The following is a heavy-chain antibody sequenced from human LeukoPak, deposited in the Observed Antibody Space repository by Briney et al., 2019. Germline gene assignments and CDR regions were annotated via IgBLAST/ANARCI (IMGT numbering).Heavy chain of an antibody. Sequence: GGSLRLSCAASGFTFDDYAMHWVRQAPGKGLEWVSNISWSSGSIGYADSVKGRFTISRDNAKNSLYLQMNSLRAEDTALYYCAKDIRPIAAAGTFDYWGQGTLVTVSS. V-gene: IGHV3-9*01. CDR3: AKDIRPIAAAGTFDY. D-gene: IGHD6-13*01. CDR2: ISWSSGSI. CDR1: GFTFDDYA. J-gene: IGHJ4*02.